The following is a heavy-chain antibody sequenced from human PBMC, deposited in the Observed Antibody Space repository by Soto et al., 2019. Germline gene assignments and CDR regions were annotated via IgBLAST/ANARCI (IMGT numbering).Heavy chain of an antibody. V-gene: IGHV4-59*01. D-gene: IGHD3-16*02. CDR3: ARSLRQYYYYYYMDV. J-gene: IGHJ6*03. Sequence: QVQLQESGPGLVKPSETLSLTCTVSGGSISSYYWSWIRQPPGKGLEWIGYIYYSGSTNSNPSLRSRLTISVETSKSQFSLKLSSVTAADTAVYYCARSLRQYYYYYYMDVWGKGTTVTGSS. CDR1: GGSISSYY. CDR2: IYYSGST.